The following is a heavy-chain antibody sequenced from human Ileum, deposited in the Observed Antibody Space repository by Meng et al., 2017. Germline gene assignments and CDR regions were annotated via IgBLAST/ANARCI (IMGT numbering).Heavy chain of an antibody. CDR3: ARHLGRSFDY. D-gene: IGHD3-16*01. J-gene: IGHJ4*02. CDR1: GGSFSGYY. Sequence: QVQLLQWGAGLLKPSETLSLTCAVYGGSFSGYYWSWFRQPPGKGLEWIGEIYYSGGTKYNPSLKSRVTISGDTSKNQFSLKLTSVTAADTAVYYCARHLGRSFDYWGQGTLVTVS. V-gene: IGHV4-34*02. CDR2: IYYSGGT.